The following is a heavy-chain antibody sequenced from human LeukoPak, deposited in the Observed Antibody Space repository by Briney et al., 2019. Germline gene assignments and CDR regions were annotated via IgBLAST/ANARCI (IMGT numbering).Heavy chain of an antibody. D-gene: IGHD6-19*01. Sequence: GRSLRLSCAASGFTFDDYAMHWVRPAPGEGLEWVSGISWNSGSIGYADSVKGRFTISRDNAKNSLYLQMNSLRAEDTALYYCAKEGYSSGWHYYYYYMDVWGKGTTVTVSS. CDR1: GFTFDDYA. CDR2: ISWNSGSI. J-gene: IGHJ6*03. CDR3: AKEGYSSGWHYYYYYMDV. V-gene: IGHV3-9*01.